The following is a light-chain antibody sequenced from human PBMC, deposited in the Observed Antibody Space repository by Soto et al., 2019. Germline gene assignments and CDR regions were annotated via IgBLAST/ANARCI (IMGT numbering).Light chain of an antibody. CDR1: QSVRSSY. Sequence: DIVLTQSPGTLSLSPGESANLSCRASQSVRSSYLAWYQQKPGQAPRLLLYGASSRATGIPDRFSGSGSGTDFTLTISRLEPEDFSVYYCQQYGSSPLTFGGGTKVEIK. CDR3: QQYGSSPLT. CDR2: GAS. V-gene: IGKV3-20*01. J-gene: IGKJ4*01.